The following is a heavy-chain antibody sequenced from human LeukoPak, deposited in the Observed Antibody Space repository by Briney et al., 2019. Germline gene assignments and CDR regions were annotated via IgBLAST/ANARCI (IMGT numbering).Heavy chain of an antibody. CDR2: ISSSGSTI. V-gene: IGHV3-11*04. Sequence: GGSLRLSCAASGFTFSDYYMSWIRQAPGKGLEWVSYISSSGSTIYYADSVKGRFTISRDNAKNSLYLQMNSLRAEDTAVYYCASPLGVVPAAIGGGTDIWGQGTMVTVSS. J-gene: IGHJ3*02. D-gene: IGHD2-2*01. CDR1: GFTFSDYY. CDR3: ASPLGVVPAAIGGGTDI.